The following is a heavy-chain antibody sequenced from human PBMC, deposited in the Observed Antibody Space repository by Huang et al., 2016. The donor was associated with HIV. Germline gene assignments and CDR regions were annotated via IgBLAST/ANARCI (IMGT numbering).Heavy chain of an antibody. V-gene: IGHV3-74*01. CDR3: ARDPRIQSWLNFFDY. CDR2: INSEGSST. D-gene: IGHD3-22*01. Sequence: EVQLVESGGGLVQPGGSLRLSCAASGFSLSSYWMHWVRQAPGKGLVWVSRINSEGSSTSYADSGKGRFTISRDNAKNTLYLQMNSLRAEDTAVYYCARDPRIQSWLNFFDYWGQGTLVSVSS. J-gene: IGHJ4*02. CDR1: GFSLSSYW.